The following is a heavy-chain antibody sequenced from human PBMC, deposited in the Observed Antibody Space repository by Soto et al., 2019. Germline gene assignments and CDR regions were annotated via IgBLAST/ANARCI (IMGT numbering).Heavy chain of an antibody. CDR1: GGSISSSSYY. D-gene: IGHD3-10*01. Sequence: SETLSLTCTVSGGSISSSSYYWGWIRQPPGKGLEWIGSIYYSGSTYYNPSLKSRVTISVDTSKNQFSLKLSSVTAADTAVYYCARHGSVAQRRDWFDPWGQGTLVTVSS. CDR2: IYYSGST. V-gene: IGHV4-39*01. CDR3: ARHGSVAQRRDWFDP. J-gene: IGHJ5*02.